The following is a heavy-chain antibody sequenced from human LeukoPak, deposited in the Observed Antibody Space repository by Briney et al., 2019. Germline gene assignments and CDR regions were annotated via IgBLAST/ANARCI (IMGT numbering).Heavy chain of an antibody. Sequence: GGSLRLSCAASGFTFSSYAMSWVRQAPGKWLEWVSAISGSGGSTYYADSVKGRFTISRDNSRDTLYLQMNSLRAEDTAVYYCAKGYYDYVWGSYYFDYWGQGTLVTVSS. CDR1: GFTFSSYA. V-gene: IGHV3-23*01. CDR2: ISGSGGST. D-gene: IGHD3-16*01. J-gene: IGHJ4*02. CDR3: AKGYYDYVWGSYYFDY.